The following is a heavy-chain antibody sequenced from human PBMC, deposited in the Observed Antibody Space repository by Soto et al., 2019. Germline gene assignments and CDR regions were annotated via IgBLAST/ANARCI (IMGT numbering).Heavy chain of an antibody. CDR3: ARLYDSSGNYPYGMDV. V-gene: IGHV3-23*01. CDR2: ISGSGGST. Sequence: PGGPLRLSCAASGFTFSTYAMTWVRQAPGKGLEWVSTISGSGGSTYYADSVKGRFTISKDNSKNTLYLQMNSLRAEDTAVYYCARLYDSSGNYPYGMDVWGQGTTVTVSS. D-gene: IGHD3-22*01. J-gene: IGHJ6*02. CDR1: GFTFSTYA.